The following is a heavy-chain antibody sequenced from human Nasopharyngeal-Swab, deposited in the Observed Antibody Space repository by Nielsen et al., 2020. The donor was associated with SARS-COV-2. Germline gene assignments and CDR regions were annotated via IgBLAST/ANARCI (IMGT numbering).Heavy chain of an antibody. J-gene: IGHJ3*02. Sequence: TPGERLGWVAVISYDGSNKYYADSVKGRFTISRDNSKNTLYLQMNSLRAEDTAVYYCAKLDMVRGVIITSYAFDIWGQGTMVTVSS. CDR3: AKLDMVRGVIITSYAFDI. D-gene: IGHD3-10*01. V-gene: IGHV3-30*18. CDR2: ISYDGSNK.